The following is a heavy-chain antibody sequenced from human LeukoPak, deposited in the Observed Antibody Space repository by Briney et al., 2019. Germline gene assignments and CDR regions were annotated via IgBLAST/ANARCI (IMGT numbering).Heavy chain of an antibody. CDR2: IYYSGST. D-gene: IGHD4-17*01. CDR3: ARCGGDYVDY. Sequence: SQTLSLTCTVSGGSISSGGYYWSWIRQHPGKGLEWIGYIYYSGSTCYNPSLKSRVTISVDTSKNQFSLKLSSVTAADTAVYYCARCGGDYVDYWGQGTLVTVSS. V-gene: IGHV4-31*03. J-gene: IGHJ4*02. CDR1: GGSISSGGYY.